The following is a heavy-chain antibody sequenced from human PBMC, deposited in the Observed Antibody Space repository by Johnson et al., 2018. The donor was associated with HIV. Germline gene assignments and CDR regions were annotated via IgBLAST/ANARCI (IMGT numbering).Heavy chain of an antibody. Sequence: MLLVESGGGVVQPGRSLRLSCAASGFTFSSYAMHWVRQAPGKGLEWVANIKQDGSEKYYVDSVKGRFTISRDNAKNSLYLQMNSLRAEDTAIYHCARATSASGTDNDAFDIWGQGTMVTVSS. V-gene: IGHV3-7*01. J-gene: IGHJ3*02. CDR1: GFTFSSYA. D-gene: IGHD6-13*01. CDR2: IKQDGSEK. CDR3: ARATSASGTDNDAFDI.